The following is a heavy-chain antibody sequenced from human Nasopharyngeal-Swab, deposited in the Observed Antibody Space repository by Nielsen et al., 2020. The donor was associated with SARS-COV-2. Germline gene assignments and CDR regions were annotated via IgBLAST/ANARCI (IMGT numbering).Heavy chain of an antibody. D-gene: IGHD5-12*01. Sequence: GGSLRLSCAASGFTFSTYWMSWVRQAPGKAPEWVANINEDGSEKDYVDSVRGRFTLSRDNAKNSLYLQMNSLRAEDTAVYYCAREVPYSGHDDAFDIWGQGTMVTVSA. CDR1: GFTFSTYW. CDR2: INEDGSEK. CDR3: AREVPYSGHDDAFDI. V-gene: IGHV3-7*01. J-gene: IGHJ3*02.